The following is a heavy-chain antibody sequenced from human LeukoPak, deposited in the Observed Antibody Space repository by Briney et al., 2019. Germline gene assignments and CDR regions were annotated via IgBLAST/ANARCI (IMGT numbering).Heavy chain of an antibody. V-gene: IGHV3-23*01. CDR2: ISGSGGST. Sequence: ESGGSLRLSCAASGFTFSSYAMSWVRQAPGKGPEWVSAISGSGGSTYYADSVKGRFTISRDNSKNTLYLQMNSLRAEDTAVYYCAKEEYQLLWGCFDPWGQGTLVTVSS. CDR3: AKEEYQLLWGCFDP. D-gene: IGHD2-2*01. CDR1: GFTFSSYA. J-gene: IGHJ5*02.